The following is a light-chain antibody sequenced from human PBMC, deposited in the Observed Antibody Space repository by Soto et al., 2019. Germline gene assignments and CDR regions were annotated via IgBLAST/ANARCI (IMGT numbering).Light chain of an antibody. CDR3: QQHGSSPIT. V-gene: IGKV3-20*01. CDR1: QRVSNS. Sequence: EIVMTQSPATLALSPGERVTLSCRATQRVSNSLAWYQQKSGQAPRLLVYGASNRATGIPDRFSGSGSGTDFTLTISSLEPEDFAVYYCQQHGSSPITFGQGTQLEIK. J-gene: IGKJ5*01. CDR2: GAS.